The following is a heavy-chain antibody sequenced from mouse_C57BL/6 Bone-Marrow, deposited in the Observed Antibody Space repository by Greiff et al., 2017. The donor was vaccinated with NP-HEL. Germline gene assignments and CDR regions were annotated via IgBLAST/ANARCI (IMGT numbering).Heavy chain of an antibody. D-gene: IGHD1-1*01. CDR2: ISYSGST. Sequence: EVKLQESGPGLVKPSQTLSLTCSVTGYSITSDYWIWIRKFPGNKLEYMGYISYSGSTYYNPSLKSRISMTRDTSKNQYYLQLNSVTTEDTATYYCARSGSSLYAMDYWGQGTSVTVSS. CDR3: ARSGSSLYAMDY. J-gene: IGHJ4*01. V-gene: IGHV3-8*01. CDR1: GYSITSDY.